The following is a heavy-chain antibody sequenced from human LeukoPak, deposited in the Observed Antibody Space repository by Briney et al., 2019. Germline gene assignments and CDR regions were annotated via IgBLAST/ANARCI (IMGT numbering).Heavy chain of an antibody. Sequence: PGGSLRLSCAASGFTFSSYGMQWVRQAPGKGLEWVAVIWYDGSNKYYADSVKGRFTISRDNSKNTLYLQMNSLRAEDTAVYYCAKDGHSSGYWPSDYWGQGTLVTVSS. CDR1: GFTFSSYG. V-gene: IGHV3-33*06. D-gene: IGHD3-22*01. CDR3: AKDGHSSGYWPSDY. CDR2: IWYDGSNK. J-gene: IGHJ4*02.